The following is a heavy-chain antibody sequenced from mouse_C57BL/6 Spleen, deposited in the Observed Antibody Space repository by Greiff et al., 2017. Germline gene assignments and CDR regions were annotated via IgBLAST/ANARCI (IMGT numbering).Heavy chain of an antibody. Sequence: QLQQPGPDLFPPSASFHFSFNSSRYTFTSYWMHWVKQRPGQGLEWIGMIHPNSGSTNYNEKFKSKATLTVDKSSSTAYMQLSSLTSEDSAVYYCARSYYGSSSYAMDYWGQGTSVTVSS. J-gene: IGHJ4*01. CDR1: RYTFTSYW. CDR2: IHPNSGST. V-gene: IGHV1-64*01. D-gene: IGHD1-1*01. CDR3: ARSYYGSSSYAMDY.